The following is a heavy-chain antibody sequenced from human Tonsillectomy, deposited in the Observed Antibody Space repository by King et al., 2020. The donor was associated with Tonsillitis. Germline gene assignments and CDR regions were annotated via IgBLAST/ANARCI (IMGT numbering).Heavy chain of an antibody. CDR1: GDSISSYY. CDR3: ARGVTSYSYYYMDV. J-gene: IGHJ6*03. V-gene: IGHV4-59*01. D-gene: IGHD5/OR15-5a*01. Sequence: QLQESGPGLVKPSETLSLTCTVSGDSISSYYWSWIRQPPGKGLEWIGYIFYSGNTNYNPSLKSRVTISVDTSKNPFSLKLSSVTAADTAVYYCARGVTSYSYYYMDVWGKGTTVTVSS. CDR2: IFYSGNT.